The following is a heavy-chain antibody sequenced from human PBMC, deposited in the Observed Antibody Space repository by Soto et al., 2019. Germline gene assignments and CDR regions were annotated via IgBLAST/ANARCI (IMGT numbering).Heavy chain of an antibody. J-gene: IGHJ4*02. V-gene: IGHV1-69*13. D-gene: IGHD3-9*01. CDR1: GGTFSSYA. CDR2: IIPIFGTA. Sequence: ASVKVSCKASGGTFSSYAISWVRQDPGQGLEWMGGIIPIFGTANYAQKFQGRVTITADESTSTAYMELSSLRSEDTAVYYCTSAYYDILTGYYKIPPIYFDYWGQGTLVTVSS. CDR3: TSAYYDILTGYYKIPPIYFDY.